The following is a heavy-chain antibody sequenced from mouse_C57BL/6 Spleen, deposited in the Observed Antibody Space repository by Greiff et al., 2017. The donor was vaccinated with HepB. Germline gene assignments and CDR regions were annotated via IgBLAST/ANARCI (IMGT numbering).Heavy chain of an antibody. Sequence: QVQLKQSGPELVKPGASVKISCKASGYTFTDYYINWVKQRPGQGLEWIGWIYPGSGNTKYNEKFKGKATLTVDTSSSTAYMQLSSLTSEDSAVYFCAKDPYYYGSSYWYFDVWGTGTTVTVSS. V-gene: IGHV1-84*01. CDR2: IYPGSGNT. J-gene: IGHJ1*03. CDR1: GYTFTDYY. D-gene: IGHD1-1*01. CDR3: AKDPYYYGSSYWYFDV.